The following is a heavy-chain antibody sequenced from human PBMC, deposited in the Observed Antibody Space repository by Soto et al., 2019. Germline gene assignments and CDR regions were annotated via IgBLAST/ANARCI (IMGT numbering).Heavy chain of an antibody. CDR3: ARDLPPYGGRRTPPSGAFED. J-gene: IGHJ4*02. CDR2: VFGNGAGTP. Sequence: QLQESGPGLLRSSETLSLTCSVSGGSFTGDYWSWIRQPAGKGLQWIGRVFGNGAGTPIYNSLLKRRATMSADPSNRQFALTLTSVTAADTAIYYCARDLPPYGGRRTPPSGAFEDCGQGILVTVSS. CDR1: GGSFTGDY. D-gene: IGHD2-15*01. V-gene: IGHV4-4*07.